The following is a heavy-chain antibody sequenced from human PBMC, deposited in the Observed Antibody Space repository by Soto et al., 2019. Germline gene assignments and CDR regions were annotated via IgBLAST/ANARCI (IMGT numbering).Heavy chain of an antibody. Sequence: QLQLQESGPGLVKPSETLSLTCTVSGGSISRSSYYWGWIRQPPGEGLEWIGSIYDSGSTYYNPSLKSRVTISVHTSKSQFSLKLSSVTAADTAVYYCARLVLLPDYWGQGTLVTVSS. CDR1: GGSISRSSYY. CDR3: ARLVLLPDY. J-gene: IGHJ4*02. V-gene: IGHV4-39*01. CDR2: IYDSGST. D-gene: IGHD3-10*01.